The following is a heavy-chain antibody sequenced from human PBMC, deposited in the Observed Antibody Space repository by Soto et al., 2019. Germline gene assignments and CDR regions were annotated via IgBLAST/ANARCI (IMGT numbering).Heavy chain of an antibody. CDR1: GFTFNNYA. J-gene: IGHJ6*02. Sequence: GGSLRLSCSASGFTFNNYAMHWVRQAPNKGLEWEAAISFDGSNKYYADSVKGRFTISRDNAKNSLYLQMNSLRAEDTAVYYCARDSSRYRHGMDVWGQGTTVTVSS. CDR2: ISFDGSNK. CDR3: ARDSSRYRHGMDV. D-gene: IGHD6-13*01. V-gene: IGHV3-30*03.